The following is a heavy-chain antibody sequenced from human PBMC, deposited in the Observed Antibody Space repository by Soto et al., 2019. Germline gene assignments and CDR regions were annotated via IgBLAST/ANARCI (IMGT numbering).Heavy chain of an antibody. Sequence: SLRLSCAASGFTVSSYGMHWVRQAPGKGLEWVALISYDGSNKYYADSVKGRFTISRDNSKNTLSLQVSSLRPEDTAVYYCAKDRDSSGWFSGYYYGVDVWGQGTTVTVSS. CDR1: GFTVSSYG. V-gene: IGHV3-30*18. CDR2: ISYDGSNK. D-gene: IGHD6-19*01. J-gene: IGHJ6*02. CDR3: AKDRDSSGWFSGYYYGVDV.